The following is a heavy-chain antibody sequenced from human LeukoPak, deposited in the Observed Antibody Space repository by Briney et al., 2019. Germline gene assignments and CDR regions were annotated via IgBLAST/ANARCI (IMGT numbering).Heavy chain of an antibody. D-gene: IGHD6-13*01. CDR3: ARDRPSAADAFDI. CDR1: GFTFRQYW. J-gene: IGHJ3*02. CDR2: INTDGSTT. V-gene: IGHV3-74*01. Sequence: PGGSLRLSCVVSGFTFRQYWMHWVRQTPGKGLEWVSRINTDGSTTDYMDSVKGRFTISRDNAKNTLYLQMTSLRAEDAAIYYCARDRPSAADAFDIWGQGTMVTVSS.